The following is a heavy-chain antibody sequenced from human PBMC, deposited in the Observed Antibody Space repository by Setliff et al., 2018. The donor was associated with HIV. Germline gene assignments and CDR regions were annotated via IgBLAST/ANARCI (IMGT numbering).Heavy chain of an antibody. Sequence: PSETLSLTCTVSGGSISSYYWSWIRQPPGKGLEWIGYIYYSGSTNYNPSLKSRVTISVDTSKNQFSLTLKSLTVADTALYFCSRGPTIRGSFTGVVYTAPLPSFDTWSQGSLVTVSS. V-gene: IGHV4-59*12. CDR2: IYYSGST. D-gene: IGHD3-3*01. CDR3: SRGPTIRGSFTGVVYTAPLPSFDT. CDR1: GGSISSYY. J-gene: IGHJ4*02.